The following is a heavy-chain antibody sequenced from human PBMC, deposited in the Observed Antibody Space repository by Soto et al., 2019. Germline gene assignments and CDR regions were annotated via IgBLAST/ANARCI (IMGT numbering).Heavy chain of an antibody. Sequence: QVQLQESGPGLVKPSETLSLTCTVSGGSITNYYCSWFRQPPGKGLEWIGYINYDGYSAYNFSLKRRVPLSMDASKSQFSLMLESVTATDTAVYYCARHGFGPLHGLVDVWGQGTTVIVSS. D-gene: IGHD3-10*01. V-gene: IGHV4-59*08. CDR2: INYDGYS. J-gene: IGHJ6*02. CDR1: GGSITNYY. CDR3: ARHGFGPLHGLVDV.